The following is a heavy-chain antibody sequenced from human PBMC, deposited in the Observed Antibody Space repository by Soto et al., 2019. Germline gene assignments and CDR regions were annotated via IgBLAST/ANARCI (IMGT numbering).Heavy chain of an antibody. J-gene: IGHJ4*02. D-gene: IGHD2-21*01. CDR2: ISYSGST. CDR1: GGSINSFYYY. CDR3: TRGGDAYKNGH. V-gene: IGHV4-39*02. Sequence: SETLSLTCTVSGGSINSFYYYWGWIRQPPGKGLEWIGTISYSGSTYSNPSLKSRVTISGDTSKNHFSLKLTSVTAADTAVYYCTRGGDAYKNGHWGQGTLVTVSS.